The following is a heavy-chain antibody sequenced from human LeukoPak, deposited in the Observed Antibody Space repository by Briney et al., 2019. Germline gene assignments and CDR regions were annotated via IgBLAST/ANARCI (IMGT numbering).Heavy chain of an antibody. D-gene: IGHD1-26*01. CDR1: GFTFSSYT. Sequence: GGSLRLSCSASGFTFSSYTINRVRQAPGKGLEWVSSISSSSTYIYYADSMKGRITVSRDNAKNSLFLQMNSLRAEDAAVYYCARGVGATPAFFDYWGQGTLVTVSS. CDR2: ISSSSTYI. V-gene: IGHV3-21*01. J-gene: IGHJ4*02. CDR3: ARGVGATPAFFDY.